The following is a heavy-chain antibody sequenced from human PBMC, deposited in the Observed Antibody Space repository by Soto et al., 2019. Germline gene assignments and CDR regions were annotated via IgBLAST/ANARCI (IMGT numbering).Heavy chain of an antibody. D-gene: IGHD1-26*01. J-gene: IGHJ4*02. Sequence: GGSLRLSCAASGFTVSSKYMSWVRQAPRRGLEWVSVIYVGGNTYYADSVKGRFIISRDNSKNTLYLQMNSLRAEDTAVYYCVRDPWDYWGQGTLVTVSS. CDR2: IYVGGNT. V-gene: IGHV3-66*01. CDR3: VRDPWDY. CDR1: GFTVSSKY.